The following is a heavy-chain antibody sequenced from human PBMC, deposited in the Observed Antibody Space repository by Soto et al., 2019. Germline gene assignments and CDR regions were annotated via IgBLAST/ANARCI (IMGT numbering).Heavy chain of an antibody. CDR1: GFTFSSYS. CDR3: ARPTRPLWHRIAEDDYSYYYGMDV. D-gene: IGHD6-13*01. CDR2: ISSSSSYI. J-gene: IGHJ6*02. Sequence: PGGSLRLSCAASGFTFSSYSMNWVRQAPGKGLEWVSSISSSSSYIYYADSVKGRFTISRDNAKNSLYLQMNSLRAEDTAVYYCARPTRPLWHRIAEDDYSYYYGMDVWGQGTTVTVSS. V-gene: IGHV3-21*01.